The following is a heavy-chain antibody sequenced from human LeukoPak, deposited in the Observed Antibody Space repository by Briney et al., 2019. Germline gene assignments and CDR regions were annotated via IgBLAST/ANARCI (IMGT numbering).Heavy chain of an antibody. D-gene: IGHD3-10*01. Sequence: GGSLRLSCVASGFTVYNFAMSWVRQAPGKGLEWVAVISYDGSNKYYADSVKGRFTISRDNSKNTLYLQMNSLRAEDTAVYYCARDRSMVRAYYYGMDVWGQGTTVTVSS. CDR1: GFTVYNFA. J-gene: IGHJ6*02. CDR3: ARDRSMVRAYYYGMDV. V-gene: IGHV3-30-3*01. CDR2: ISYDGSNK.